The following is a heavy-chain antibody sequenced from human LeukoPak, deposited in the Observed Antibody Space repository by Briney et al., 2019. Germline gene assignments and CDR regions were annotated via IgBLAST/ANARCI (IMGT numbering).Heavy chain of an antibody. V-gene: IGHV1-24*01. D-gene: IGHD1-26*01. J-gene: IGHJ6*03. CDR2: FDPEDGET. Sequence: VASVKVSCKVSGYTLTELSMHWVRQAPGKGLEWMGGFDPEDGETIYAQKFQGRVTMTEDTSTDTAYMELSSLRSEDTAVYYCATYSGSLDYYYYYMDVWGKGTTVTVSS. CDR3: ATYSGSLDYYYYYMDV. CDR1: GYTLTELS.